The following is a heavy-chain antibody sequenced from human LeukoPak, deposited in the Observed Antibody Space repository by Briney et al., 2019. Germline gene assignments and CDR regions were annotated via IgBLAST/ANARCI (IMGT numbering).Heavy chain of an antibody. CDR3: ARRERAAASAYFQH. CDR1: GSRFTSYW. V-gene: IGHV5-10-1*01. D-gene: IGHD6-13*01. J-gene: IGHJ1*01. CDR2: IDPSDSYT. Sequence: GAPLKISCKGSGSRFTSYWISWVRRMPGKGLEWMGRIDPSDSYTNYSPSFQGHVTISADKSISTAYLQWSSLKASDTAMYYCARRERAAASAYFQHWGQGTLVTVSS.